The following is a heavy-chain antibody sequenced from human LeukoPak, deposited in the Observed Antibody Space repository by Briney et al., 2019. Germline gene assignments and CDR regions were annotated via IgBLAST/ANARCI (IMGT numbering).Heavy chain of an antibody. V-gene: IGHV3-74*01. Sequence: GGSLRLSCAASGFTFSSYWMHWVRQAPGKGLVWVSRINSDGSSTSYADSVKGRFTISRDNAKNTLYLQMNSLRAEDTAAYYCARGSSNYGSGLFDPWGQGTLVTVSS. D-gene: IGHD3-10*01. J-gene: IGHJ5*02. CDR3: ARGSSNYGSGLFDP. CDR1: GFTFSSYW. CDR2: INSDGSST.